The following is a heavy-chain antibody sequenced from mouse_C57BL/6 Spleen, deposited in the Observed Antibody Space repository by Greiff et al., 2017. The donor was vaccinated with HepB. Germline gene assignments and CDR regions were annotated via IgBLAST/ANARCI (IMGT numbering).Heavy chain of an antibody. CDR1: GFTFSSYA. CDR3: TRGGSNYDSPYWYFDV. V-gene: IGHV5-9-1*02. J-gene: IGHJ1*03. D-gene: IGHD2-4*01. Sequence: EVKLVESGEGLVKPGGSLKLSCAASGFTFSSYAMSWVRQTPEKRLEWVAYISSGGDYIYYADTVKGRFTISRDNARNTLYLQMSSLKSEDTAMYYCTRGGSNYDSPYWYFDVWGTGTTVTVSS. CDR2: ISSGGDYI.